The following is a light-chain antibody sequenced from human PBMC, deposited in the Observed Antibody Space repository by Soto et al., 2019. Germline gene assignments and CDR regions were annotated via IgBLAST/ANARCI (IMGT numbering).Light chain of an antibody. Sequence: DIQRTQARRSLSACIADRVTITCRASQSISSYLNWYQQKPGKAPKLLIYAASSLQSGVPSRFSGSGSGTDFTLTISSLLPEDFATYYFQQSYSTPRTFGQGTKVDIK. V-gene: IGKV1-39*01. CDR1: QSISSY. J-gene: IGKJ1*01. CDR2: AAS. CDR3: QQSYSTPRT.